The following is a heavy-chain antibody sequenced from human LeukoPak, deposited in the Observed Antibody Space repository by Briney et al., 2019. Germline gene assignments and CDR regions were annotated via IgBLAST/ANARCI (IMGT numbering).Heavy chain of an antibody. CDR1: GFAFSVYA. Sequence: PGGSLRLSCTASGFAFSVYAMSWLRQPPGKGLEWVSTINANSGTTSYAASVRGHSTISRDNSKNTLYLQLNTLRADDTATYYCAKPISGGLAVTADWFHPWGQGTLVVVSS. CDR2: INANSGTT. D-gene: IGHD6-19*01. J-gene: IGHJ5*01. V-gene: IGHV3-23*01. CDR3: AKPISGGLAVTADWFHP.